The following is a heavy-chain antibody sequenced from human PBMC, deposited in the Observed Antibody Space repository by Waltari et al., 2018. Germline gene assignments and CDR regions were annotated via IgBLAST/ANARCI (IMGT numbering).Heavy chain of an antibody. Sequence: EVKFLESGGDLVQPGGYLRLSCGASGFSIGSFAMSWARPAPGKGPEWVASITRQATTYYAGSVRGRFSISRDESDNKLYLQMSGLRAEDTAMYYCAKDHASSGWPTFDSWGQGTQVTVSS. D-gene: IGHD6-19*01. CDR3: AKDHASSGWPTFDS. V-gene: IGHV3-23*01. CDR1: GFSIGSFA. J-gene: IGHJ4*02. CDR2: ITRQATT.